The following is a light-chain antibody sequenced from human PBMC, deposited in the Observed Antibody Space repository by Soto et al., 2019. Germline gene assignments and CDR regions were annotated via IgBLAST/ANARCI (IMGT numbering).Light chain of an antibody. CDR2: DAS. V-gene: IGKV1-5*01. CDR3: QQYNSYWT. CDR1: QSISTW. Sequence: DIQMTQSPSTLSASVGDRVTMTCRASQSISTWLAWYQQKPGKAPKLLIYDASSLQSGVPSRFSGSGLGTEFTLTISSLQPDDFATYYCQQYNSYWTFGQGTKLEIK. J-gene: IGKJ2*01.